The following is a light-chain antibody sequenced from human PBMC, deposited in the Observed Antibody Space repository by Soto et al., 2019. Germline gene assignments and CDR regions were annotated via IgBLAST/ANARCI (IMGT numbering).Light chain of an antibody. J-gene: IGKJ5*01. Sequence: EFVLTQTPGTLSLSPGERAALSCRASQTVGNNYLAWYQQKPGQAPRLLIYGASSRAIGIPDRFSGSVSGSDFILTINRLEPEDFAVYYCQQYGSSHTFGQGTRLEIK. CDR1: QTVGNNY. V-gene: IGKV3-20*01. CDR2: GAS. CDR3: QQYGSSHT.